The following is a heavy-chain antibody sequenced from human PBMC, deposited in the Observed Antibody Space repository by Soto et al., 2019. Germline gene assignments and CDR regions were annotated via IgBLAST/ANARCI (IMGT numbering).Heavy chain of an antibody. Sequence: ASVKVSCKASGYSFTTYAIHWVRQAPGQRLEWMGWINAGNGNTKYSQKFQGRVTITRDTSANTAYMELSSLISEDTAVYYCARDPSPPRPPIVVVIKGLLAPWGKGSLVTVYS. V-gene: IGHV1-3*01. CDR2: INAGNGNT. D-gene: IGHD3-22*01. CDR3: ARDPSPPRPPIVVVIKGLLAP. J-gene: IGHJ5*02. CDR1: GYSFTTYA.